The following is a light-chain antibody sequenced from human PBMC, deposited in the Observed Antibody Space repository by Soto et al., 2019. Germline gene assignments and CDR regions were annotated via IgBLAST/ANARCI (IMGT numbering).Light chain of an antibody. V-gene: IGKV3-20*01. CDR2: RAS. J-gene: IGKJ2*01. CDR3: QQYGGSPPFT. Sequence: ETVLTQSPGTLSLSPGERATLSCRASQSVSSDYFAWYQQKPGQAPRLLIYRASSRAAGIPDRFSGSGSGTDFTITISRLEPEDFAVYYCQQYGGSPPFTFGQGTKLEIK. CDR1: QSVSSDY.